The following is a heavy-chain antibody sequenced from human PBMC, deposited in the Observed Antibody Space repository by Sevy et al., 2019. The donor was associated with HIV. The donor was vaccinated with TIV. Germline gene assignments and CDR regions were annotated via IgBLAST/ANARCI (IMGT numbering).Heavy chain of an antibody. CDR1: GFTFSSYA. J-gene: IGHJ4*02. CDR2: ISYDGSNK. D-gene: IGHD3-10*01. V-gene: IGHV3-30-3*01. CDR3: ARDLVRGGDHMAMLDY. Sequence: GGSLRLSCAASGFTFSSYAMHWVRQAPGKGLEWVAVISYDGSNKYYADSVKGRFTISRDNSKNTLELQMNSLRAEDTAVYYYARDLVRGGDHMAMLDYWGQGTLVTVSS.